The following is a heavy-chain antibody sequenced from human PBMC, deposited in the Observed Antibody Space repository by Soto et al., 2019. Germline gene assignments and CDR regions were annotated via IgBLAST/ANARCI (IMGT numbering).Heavy chain of an antibody. J-gene: IGHJ3*02. D-gene: IGHD6-19*01. CDR2: ISGSGGST. V-gene: IGHV3-23*01. Sequence: GGSLRLSCAASGFTFSSYAMSWVRQAPGKGLEWVSAISGSGGSTYYADSVKGRFTISRDNSKNTLYLQMNSLRAEDTAVYYCAKTRERQTGYSSGWYAFDIWGQGTMVTVSS. CDR3: AKTRERQTGYSSGWYAFDI. CDR1: GFTFSSYA.